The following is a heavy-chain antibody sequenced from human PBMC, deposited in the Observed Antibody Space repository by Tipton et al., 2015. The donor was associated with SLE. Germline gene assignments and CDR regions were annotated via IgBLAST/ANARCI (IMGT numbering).Heavy chain of an antibody. V-gene: IGHV4-59*01. J-gene: IGHJ4*02. CDR1: GDSISTNY. CDR3: AKWSVVASGQPFGH. Sequence: TLSLTCSVSGDSISTNYWTWIRQPPGKRLEWMGYNYSGGGTNYNPALESRVFISVDTSKSQFSLHLTSVTAADTAVYYCAKWSVVASGQPFGHWGQGILVTVSS. CDR2: NYSGGGT. D-gene: IGHD2-21*01.